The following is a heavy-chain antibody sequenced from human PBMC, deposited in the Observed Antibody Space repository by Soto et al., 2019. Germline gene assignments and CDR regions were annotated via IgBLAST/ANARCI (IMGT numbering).Heavy chain of an antibody. CDR1: GFTFSSYA. CDR2: ISYDGSNK. J-gene: IGHJ4*02. D-gene: IGHD6-6*01. Sequence: QVQLVESGGGVVQPGRSLRLSCAASGFTFSSYAMHWVRQAPGKGLEWVAVISYDGSNKYYADSVKGRFTISRDNSKNTLYLQMNSLGAEDTAVYYCARERGRSSSPFGYWGQGTLVTVSS. V-gene: IGHV3-30-3*01. CDR3: ARERGRSSSPFGY.